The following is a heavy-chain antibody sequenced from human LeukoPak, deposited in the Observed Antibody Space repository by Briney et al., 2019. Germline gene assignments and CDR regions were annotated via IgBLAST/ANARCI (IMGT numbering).Heavy chain of an antibody. CDR3: ASSLGYCSGGSCYAIFDY. CDR1: GGSISSYY. D-gene: IGHD2-15*01. CDR2: IYTSGST. Sequence: SETLSLTCTVSGGSISSYYWSWIRQPAGKGLECIGRIYTSGSTNYNPSLKSRVTMSIDTSKNQFSLKLSSVTAADTAVYYCASSLGYCSGGSCYAIFDYWGQGTLVTVSS. J-gene: IGHJ4*02. V-gene: IGHV4-4*07.